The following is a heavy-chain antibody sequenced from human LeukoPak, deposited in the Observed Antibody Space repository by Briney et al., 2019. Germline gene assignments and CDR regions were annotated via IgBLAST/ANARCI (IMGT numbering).Heavy chain of an antibody. V-gene: IGHV3-7*01. J-gene: IGHJ4*02. CDR1: GFSFGTFW. CDR2: IKPDGSER. D-gene: IGHD3-16*01. Sequence: GGSLRLSCAASGFSFGTFWMSWVRQAPGKGLEWVANIKPDGSERYYVDSVKGRFTVSRDNAQNSLYLQMNSLTVDDMAVYYCVKDWRSASDPVFDYWGQGTLATVSS. CDR3: VKDWRSASDPVFDY.